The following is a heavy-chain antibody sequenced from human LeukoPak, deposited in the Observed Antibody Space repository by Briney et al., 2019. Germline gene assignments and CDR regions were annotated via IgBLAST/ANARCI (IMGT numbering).Heavy chain of an antibody. CDR2: IYYSGST. CDR3: ARWGIREPVVTLPDAFDI. D-gene: IGHD4-23*01. J-gene: IGHJ3*02. V-gene: IGHV4-31*03. Sequence: SSETLSLTCTVSGGSISSGGYYWSWIRQHPEKGLEWIGYIYYSGSTYYNPSLKSRVTISVDTSKNQFSLKLSSVTAADTAVYYCARWGIREPVVTLPDAFDIWGQGTMVTVSS. CDR1: GGSISSGGYY.